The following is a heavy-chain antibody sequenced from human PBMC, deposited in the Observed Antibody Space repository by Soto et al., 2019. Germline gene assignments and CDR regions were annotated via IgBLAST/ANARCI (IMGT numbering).Heavy chain of an antibody. D-gene: IGHD6-19*01. V-gene: IGHV4-59*08. CDR1: DGCISSYY. CDR3: ARTYSSGWSLSPSDY. J-gene: IGHJ4*02. Sequence: PSETRSLTCTVWDGCISSYYWSWIRQPPGKGLEWIGYIYYSGSTNYNPSLKSRVTISVDTSKNQFSLKLSSVTAADTAVYYCARTYSSGWSLSPSDYWGQGTLVTVSS. CDR2: IYYSGST.